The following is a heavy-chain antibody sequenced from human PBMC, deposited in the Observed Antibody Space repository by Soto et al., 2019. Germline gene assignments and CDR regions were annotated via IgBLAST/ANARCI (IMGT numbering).Heavy chain of an antibody. D-gene: IGHD6-6*01. CDR3: ALKGSSSSIWFDP. CDR2: IIPIFGTA. V-gene: IGHV1-69*06. CDR1: GGTFSSYS. Sequence: GASVKVSCKASGGTFSSYSISWVRQAPGQGLEWMGGIIPIFGTANYAQKFQGRVTITADKSTSTAYMELSSLRSEDTAVYYCALKGSSSSIWFDPWGQGTLVTVSS. J-gene: IGHJ5*02.